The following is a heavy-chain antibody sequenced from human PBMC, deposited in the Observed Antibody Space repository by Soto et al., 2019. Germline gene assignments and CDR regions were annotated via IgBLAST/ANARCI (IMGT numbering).Heavy chain of an antibody. V-gene: IGHV1-2*02. J-gene: IGHJ6*02. CDR2: INPNSGGT. CDR1: GYTFTGYY. CDR3: AVEFLDPTVVNYYYGMDV. D-gene: IGHD4-17*01. Sequence: ASVKVSCKASGYTFTGYYMHLVRQAPGQGLEWMGWINPNSGGTNYAQKFQGRVTMTRDTSISTAYMELSRLRSDDTAVYYCAVEFLDPTVVNYYYGMDVWGQGTTVTVSS.